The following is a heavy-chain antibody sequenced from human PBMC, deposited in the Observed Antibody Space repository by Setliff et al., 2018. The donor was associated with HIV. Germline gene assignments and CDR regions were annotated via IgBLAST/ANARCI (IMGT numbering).Heavy chain of an antibody. CDR1: AASFTDIGGSFTDYY. CDR3: ARSRVRGVSLKGY. J-gene: IGHJ4*02. V-gene: IGHV4-34*01. CDR2: TNHSGST. D-gene: IGHD3-10*01. Sequence: PSETLSLTCAVFAASFTDIGGSFTDYYCIWIRQPAGKGLEWIGETNHSGSTNYNPSLKSRLTISVDTSKNQFSLKLSSVTAADTAIYYCARSRVRGVSLKGYWGQGTPVTVSS.